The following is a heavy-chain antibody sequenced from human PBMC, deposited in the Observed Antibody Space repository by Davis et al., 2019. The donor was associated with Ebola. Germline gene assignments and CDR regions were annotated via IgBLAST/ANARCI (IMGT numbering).Heavy chain of an antibody. J-gene: IGHJ6*02. CDR3: ASGDGRGRSYDMDV. CDR1: GFTFSSYA. D-gene: IGHD2-15*01. CDR2: ISYDGSNK. Sequence: GGSLSLSCAASGFTFSSYAMHWVRQAPGKGLEWVAVISYDGSNKYYADSVKGRFTISRDNAKNSLYLQMNSLRAEDTALYYCASGDGRGRSYDMDVWGQGTTVTVSS. V-gene: IGHV3-30*04.